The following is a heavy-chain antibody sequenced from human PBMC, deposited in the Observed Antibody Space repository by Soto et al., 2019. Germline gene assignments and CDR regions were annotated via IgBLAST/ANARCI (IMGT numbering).Heavy chain of an antibody. V-gene: IGHV4-30-4*02. CDR1: GGSIRSGDYY. J-gene: IGHJ4*02. CDR3: ARRYGGNFDY. D-gene: IGHD1-26*01. CDR2: IYYSGST. Sequence: PSETLSLTCTVSGGSIRSGDYYWSWIRQPPGKGLESIEYIYYSGSTYYNPSLKSRVTISVDTSKNQFSLKLSSVTAADTAVYYCARRYGGNFDYWGQGTLVTVSS.